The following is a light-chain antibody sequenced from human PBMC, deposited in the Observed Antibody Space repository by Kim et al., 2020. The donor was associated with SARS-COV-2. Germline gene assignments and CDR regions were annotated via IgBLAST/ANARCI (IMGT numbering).Light chain of an antibody. CDR2: DAS. J-gene: IGKJ5*01. Sequence: GEKATLSGRAIQSVGNSLAWYQQRLGQAPRLLILDASHRATGIPARFSGSGSGTDFALTISSLEPEYFAVYYCQQRSKWPITFGQGTRLEIK. CDR1: QSVGNS. V-gene: IGKV3-11*01. CDR3: QQRSKWPIT.